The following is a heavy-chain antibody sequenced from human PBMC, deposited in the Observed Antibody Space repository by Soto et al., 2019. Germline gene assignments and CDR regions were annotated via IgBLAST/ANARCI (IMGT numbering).Heavy chain of an antibody. CDR2: ISSDESNK. J-gene: IGHJ3*02. CDR3: AKRRVTGEVADAFDI. D-gene: IGHD4-4*01. V-gene: IGHV3-30-3*01. CDR1: GFIFRNYA. Sequence: QVQLVESGGGVVPPGGSLRLSCAASGFIFRNYAMYWVRQAPGKGLEWVAVISSDESNKYYTDSVKGRFTISRDNSRNTLYLQINSLRTEDAAVYYCAKRRVTGEVADAFDIWGQGTMVTVSS.